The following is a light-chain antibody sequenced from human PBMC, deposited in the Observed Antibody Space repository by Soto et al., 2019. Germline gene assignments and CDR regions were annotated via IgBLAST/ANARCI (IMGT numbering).Light chain of an antibody. CDR1: QSVSSNY. CDR3: QQYGSTPFT. J-gene: IGKJ3*01. V-gene: IGKV3-20*01. CDR2: GAS. Sequence: EIVVTQSPGTLSLSPGERATLSCRASQSVSSNYLAWYQQKPGQAPRLLIYGASSRASDIPDRFSGSGSGTYFTVIISRLETEDFAMYYCQQYGSTPFTFGPGTKVDVK.